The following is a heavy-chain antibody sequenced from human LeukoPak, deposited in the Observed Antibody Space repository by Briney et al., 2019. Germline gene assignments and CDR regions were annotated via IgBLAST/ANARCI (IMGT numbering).Heavy chain of an antibody. D-gene: IGHD5-24*01. CDR2: INQDGSDK. V-gene: IGHV3-7*05. CDR3: ARGFDGYYGFDI. CDR1: GFIFSDYA. J-gene: IGHJ3*02. Sequence: GGSLRLSCAASGFIFSDYAMNWVRQAPGKGLEWVANINQDGSDKYYVDSVKGRFTISRDNGKKALHLQMSSLRVEDTAVYHCARGFDGYYGFDIWGQGTMVTVSS.